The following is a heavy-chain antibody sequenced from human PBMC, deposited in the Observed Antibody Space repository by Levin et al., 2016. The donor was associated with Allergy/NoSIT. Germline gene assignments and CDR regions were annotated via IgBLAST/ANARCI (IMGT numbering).Heavy chain of an antibody. V-gene: IGHV3-74*01. CDR1: GFTFSSYW. CDR3: IRASTPVTTGYYFDH. J-gene: IGHJ4*02. CDR2: INNDGSSI. Sequence: GESLKISCAASGFTFSSYWMHWVRQIPGKGLVWLTRINNDGSSISYADSVKGRFTISRDNAKNMLYLEMNSLRAEDTAVYYCIRASTPVTTGYYFDHWGQGTLVTVSS. D-gene: IGHD4-17*01.